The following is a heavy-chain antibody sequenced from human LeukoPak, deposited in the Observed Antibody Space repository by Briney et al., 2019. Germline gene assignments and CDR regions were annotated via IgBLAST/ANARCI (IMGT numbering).Heavy chain of an antibody. CDR1: GGSISSYY. CDR3: ARDFSAAFDI. Sequence: SETLSLTCTVSGGSISSYYWSWIRQPPGKGLEWIGYIYYSGSTNYNPSLKSRVTISVDTSKNQFSLKLSSVTAADTAVYYCARDFSAAFDIWSQGTMVTVSS. V-gene: IGHV4-59*01. D-gene: IGHD2/OR15-2a*01. CDR2: IYYSGST. J-gene: IGHJ3*02.